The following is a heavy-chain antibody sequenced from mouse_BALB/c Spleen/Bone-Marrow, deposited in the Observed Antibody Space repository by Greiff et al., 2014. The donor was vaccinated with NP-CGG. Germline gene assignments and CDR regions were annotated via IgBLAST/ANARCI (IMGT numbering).Heavy chain of an antibody. V-gene: IGHV1-84*02. J-gene: IGHJ3*01. CDR1: GYTFTDYY. Sequence: SGPELVKPGASVKISCKASGYTFTDYYLSWVLQKPGQGLEWIGWIYPGGGNTYYNEKFKGMATLTVDTSSSTAYMQLSSLTSEDTAVYFCARSGYYDYVFPYWGQGTLVTVSS. D-gene: IGHD2-4*01. CDR3: ARSGYYDYVFPY. CDR2: IYPGGGNT.